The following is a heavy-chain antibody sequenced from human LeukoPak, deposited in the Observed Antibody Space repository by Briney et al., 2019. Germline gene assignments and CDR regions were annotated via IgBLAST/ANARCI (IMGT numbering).Heavy chain of an antibody. CDR3: ARTYYDILTGSFEFDY. J-gene: IGHJ4*02. V-gene: IGHV3-64*01. Sequence: GGSLRLSCAASGFTFSSYAMHWVRQAPGKGLEYVSAISSNGGSTYYANSVKGRFTISRDNSKNTLYLQMGSLRAEDMAVYYCARTYYDILTGSFEFDYWGQGTLVTVSS. CDR2: ISSNGGST. CDR1: GFTFSSYA. D-gene: IGHD3-9*01.